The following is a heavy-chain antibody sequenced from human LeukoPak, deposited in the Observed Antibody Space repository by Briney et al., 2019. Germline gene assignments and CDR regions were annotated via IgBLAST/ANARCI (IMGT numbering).Heavy chain of an antibody. CDR3: TRDEGYCSSTSCRGRSFDY. CDR1: GYTFTSYG. CDR2: ISAYNGNT. V-gene: IGHV1-18*01. J-gene: IGHJ4*02. D-gene: IGHD2-2*01. Sequence: ASVKVSCKASGYTFTSYGISWVRQAPGQGLEWMGWISAYNGNTNYAQKLQGRVTMTTDTSTSTAYMELRSLRSDDTAVYYCTRDEGYCSSTSCRGRSFDYWGQGTLATVSS.